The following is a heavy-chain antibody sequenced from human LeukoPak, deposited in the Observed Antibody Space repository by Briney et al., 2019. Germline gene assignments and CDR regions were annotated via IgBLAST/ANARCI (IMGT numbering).Heavy chain of an antibody. CDR2: IKQDGSEK. D-gene: IGHD2-2*01. V-gene: IGHV3-7*01. J-gene: IGHJ4*02. CDR3: ARVPLPAAIYYFDY. Sequence: GGSLRLSCAASGFTFSSYWMSWVRQAPGKGLEWVANIKQDGSEKYYVDSVKGRFTISRDNAKNSLYLQMNSLRAEDTAVYYCARVPLPAAIYYFDYWGQGTLVTVSS. CDR1: GFTFSSYW.